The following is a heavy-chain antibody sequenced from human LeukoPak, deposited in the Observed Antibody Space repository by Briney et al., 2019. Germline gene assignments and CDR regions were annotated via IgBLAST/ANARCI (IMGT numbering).Heavy chain of an antibody. J-gene: IGHJ4*02. CDR2: IYYSGST. Sequence: SETLSLTCTVSGVSISSSSYYWGWIRQPLGKGLEWIGSIYYSGSTYYNPSLKSRVTISVDTSKNQFSLKLSSVTAADTAVYYCARHFGVVITLYYFDYWGQGTLVTVSS. V-gene: IGHV4-39*01. CDR3: ARHFGVVITLYYFDY. CDR1: GVSISSSSYY. D-gene: IGHD3-3*01.